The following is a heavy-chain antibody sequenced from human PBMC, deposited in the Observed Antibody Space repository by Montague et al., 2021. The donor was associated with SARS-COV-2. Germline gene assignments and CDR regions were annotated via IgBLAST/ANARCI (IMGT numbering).Heavy chain of an antibody. J-gene: IGHJ6*02. D-gene: IGHD2-2*01. Sequence: SETLSLTCAVYGGSSSGYYWSWIRQPPGKGLEWIGEINHSGGTNYNPSLKSRVTISVDTSKNQFSLKLSSVTAADTAVYYCTREGYQVLWSDYYYYGMDVWGQGTTVTVSS. CDR1: GGSSSGYY. CDR3: TREGYQVLWSDYYYYGMDV. V-gene: IGHV4-34*01. CDR2: INHSGGT.